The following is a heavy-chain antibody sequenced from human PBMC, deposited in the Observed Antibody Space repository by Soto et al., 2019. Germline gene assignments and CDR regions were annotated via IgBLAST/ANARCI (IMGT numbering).Heavy chain of an antibody. CDR1: GFTFSSYG. D-gene: IGHD1-7*01. V-gene: IGHV3-33*01. CDR3: ARDRGITGTTALDY. CDR2: IWYDGSNK. Sequence: GGSLRLSCAASGFTFSSYGMHWVRQAPGKGLEWVAVIWYDGSNKYYADSVKGRFTISRDNSKNTLYLQMNSLRAEDTAVYYCARDRGITGTTALDYWGQGTLVTVSS. J-gene: IGHJ4*02.